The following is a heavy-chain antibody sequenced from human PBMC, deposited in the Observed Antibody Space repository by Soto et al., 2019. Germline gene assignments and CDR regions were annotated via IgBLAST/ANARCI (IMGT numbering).Heavy chain of an antibody. CDR3: ARGDYYDTTGPFSDAFDI. CDR2: IKPDGSEK. D-gene: IGHD3-22*01. J-gene: IGHJ3*02. Sequence: GGSLRLSCAASGFTFSSYWMSWVRQAPGKGLEWVANIKPDGSEKWYVDSVKGRFTISRDNAKNSLYLQMNSLRAEDTAVYYCARGDYYDTTGPFSDAFDIWGQGTMVT. V-gene: IGHV3-7*04. CDR1: GFTFSSYW.